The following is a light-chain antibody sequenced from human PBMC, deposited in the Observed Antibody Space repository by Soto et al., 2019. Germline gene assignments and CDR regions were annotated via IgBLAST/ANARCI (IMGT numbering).Light chain of an antibody. V-gene: IGLV2-11*01. CDR2: DVS. CDR3: CSYAGTYSSSV. J-gene: IGLJ1*01. CDR1: SSDVGGYDY. Sequence: QSALTQPRSVSGSPGQSVTISCTGTSSDVGGYDYVSWYQEHPGRAPKLMIYDVSIRPSGVPDRFSGSKSGNTASLTISGLLAEDEADYYCCSYAGTYSSSVFGSGTKVTVL.